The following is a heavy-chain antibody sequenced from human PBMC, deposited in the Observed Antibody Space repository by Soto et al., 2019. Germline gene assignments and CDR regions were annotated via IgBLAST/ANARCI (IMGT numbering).Heavy chain of an antibody. J-gene: IGHJ6*02. V-gene: IGHV5-51*01. Sequence: PGESLKISCKGSGYSFTSYWIGWVRQMPGKGLEWMGTIYPGDSDTRYSPSFQGQVTISADKSIGTAYLQWSSLKASDTAMYYCARLGYGGKKYYYGMDVWGQGTTVTVSS. CDR2: IYPGDSDT. D-gene: IGHD4-17*01. CDR1: GYSFTSYW. CDR3: ARLGYGGKKYYYGMDV.